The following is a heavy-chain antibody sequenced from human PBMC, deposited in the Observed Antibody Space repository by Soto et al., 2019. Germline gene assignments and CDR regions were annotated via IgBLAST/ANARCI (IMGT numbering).Heavy chain of an antibody. J-gene: IGHJ4*02. Sequence: ASVKVSCKASGYTFTSYDINWVRQATGQGLEWMGWINPNSGGTNYAQKFQGWVTMTRDTSISTAYMELSRLRSDDTAVYYCARGIAAFDYWGQGTLVTVSS. CDR2: INPNSGGT. V-gene: IGHV1-2*04. CDR3: ARGIAAFDY. D-gene: IGHD6-6*01. CDR1: GYTFTSYD.